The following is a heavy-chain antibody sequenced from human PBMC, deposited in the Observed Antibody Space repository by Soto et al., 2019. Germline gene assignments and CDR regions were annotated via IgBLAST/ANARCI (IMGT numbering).Heavy chain of an antibody. CDR3: APLPPRIVVVFFPIPS. CDR2: VYHTGST. CDR1: GGSISSTNW. Sequence: SETLSLTCVVSGGSISSTNWWTWVRQTPGKGLEWIGEVYHTGSTKYNPSLKNRVTISVDKSNNQFSLNLKSVTAADTAVFYCAPLPPRIVVVFFPIPSWGQGTLVTVSS. D-gene: IGHD2-15*01. J-gene: IGHJ4*02. V-gene: IGHV4-4*02.